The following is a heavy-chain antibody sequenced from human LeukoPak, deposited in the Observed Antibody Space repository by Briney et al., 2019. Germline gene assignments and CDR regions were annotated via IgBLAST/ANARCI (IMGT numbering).Heavy chain of an antibody. V-gene: IGHV4-59*01. Sequence: SSETLSLTCTVSGGSISSYYWNWIRQPPGKGLEWIGYIYYSGSTNYNPSLKSRVTISVDTSKNQFSLKLSSVTAADTAVYYCARAHIYGDQLDYWGQGTLVTVSS. J-gene: IGHJ4*02. D-gene: IGHD4-17*01. CDR2: IYYSGST. CDR3: ARAHIYGDQLDY. CDR1: GGSISSYY.